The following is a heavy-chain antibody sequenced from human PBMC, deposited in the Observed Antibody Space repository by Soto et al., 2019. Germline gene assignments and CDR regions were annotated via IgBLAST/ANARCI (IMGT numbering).Heavy chain of an antibody. V-gene: IGHV4-30-2*01. CDR1: GGSISSGGYS. Sequence: PSETLSLTCAVSGGSISSGGYSWSWIRQPPGKGLEWIGSIYHSGSTYYNPSLKSRVTISVDRSKNQFSLKVSSVAAADTAVYYCARGLGANWFDPWGQGTLVTVSS. CDR2: IYHSGST. CDR3: ARGLGANWFDP. J-gene: IGHJ5*02. D-gene: IGHD1-26*01.